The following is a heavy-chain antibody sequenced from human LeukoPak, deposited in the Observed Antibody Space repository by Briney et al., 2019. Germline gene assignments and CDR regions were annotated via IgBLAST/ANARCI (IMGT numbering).Heavy chain of an antibody. CDR3: ARDQAAAGTGYFDY. CDR2: IYYSGST. D-gene: IGHD6-13*01. CDR1: GGSISSSSYY. J-gene: IGHJ4*02. Sequence: SETLSLTCTVSGGSISSSSYYWGWIRQPPGKGLECIGSIYYSGSTYYNPSLKSRVTISVDTSKNQFSLKLSSVTAADTAVYYCARDQAAAGTGYFDYWGQGTLVTVSS. V-gene: IGHV4-39*07.